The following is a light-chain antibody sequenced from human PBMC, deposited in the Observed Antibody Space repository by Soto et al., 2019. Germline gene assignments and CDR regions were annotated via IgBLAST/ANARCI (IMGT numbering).Light chain of an antibody. J-gene: IGKJ1*01. CDR2: KAS. CDR3: QHYNSYSEA. V-gene: IGKV1-5*03. CDR1: QTISSW. Sequence: DIQMTQSPSTLSGSVGDRVTITCRASQTISSWLAWYQQKPGKAPKLLIYKASTLKSGVPSRFSVSGSGTEFTLTISILQPDDFATYYCQHYNSYSEAFVQGTKVELK.